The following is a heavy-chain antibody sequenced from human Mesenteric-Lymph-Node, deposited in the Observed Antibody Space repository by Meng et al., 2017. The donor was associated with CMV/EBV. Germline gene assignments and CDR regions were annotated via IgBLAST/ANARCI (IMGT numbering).Heavy chain of an antibody. CDR1: GGSISFYY. CDR2: IYYSGST. Sequence: SETLSLTCTVSGGSISFYYWSWIRQPPGKGLEWIGYIYYSGSTKYNPSLKSRVTISADTSKNHVSLKLSSVTAADTAVYYCASCVPYDFWSGYCYFDYWGQGTLVTVSS. J-gene: IGHJ4*02. CDR3: ASCVPYDFWSGYCYFDY. D-gene: IGHD3-3*01. V-gene: IGHV4-59*12.